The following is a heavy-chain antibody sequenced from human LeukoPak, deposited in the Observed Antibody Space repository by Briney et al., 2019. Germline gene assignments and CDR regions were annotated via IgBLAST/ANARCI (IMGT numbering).Heavy chain of an antibody. CDR3: AREKVGERAFDI. CDR2: ISYDGNNK. CDR1: GFTFSSYA. J-gene: IGHJ3*02. D-gene: IGHD3-16*01. V-gene: IGHV3-30-3*01. Sequence: PGGSLRLSCAASGFTFSSYAMHWVRQAPGKGLEWVAVISYDGNNKYYADSVKGRFTISRDNSKNTLYLQMNSLRAEDTAVYYCAREKVGERAFDIWGQGTMVTVSS.